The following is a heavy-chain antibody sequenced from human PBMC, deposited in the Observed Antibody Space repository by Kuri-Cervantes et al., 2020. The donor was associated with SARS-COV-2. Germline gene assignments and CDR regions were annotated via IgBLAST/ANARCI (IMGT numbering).Heavy chain of an antibody. CDR2: INPNRGGT. CDR3: ARGGDIVVVTAAPRMNY. Sequence: ASVKVSCQASGYTFTGYYMHWVRQAPGQGLEWMGWINPNRGGTNYAQKFQGMVTMTRDTSISTAYTVLSRLGSDATAVYYGARGGDIVVVTAAPRMNYWGQGTLVTVSS. J-gene: IGHJ4*02. V-gene: IGHV1-2*02. D-gene: IGHD2-2*01. CDR1: GYTFTGYY.